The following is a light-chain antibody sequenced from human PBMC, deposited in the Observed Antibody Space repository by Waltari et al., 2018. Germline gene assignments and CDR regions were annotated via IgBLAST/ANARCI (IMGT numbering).Light chain of an antibody. Sequence: QSVLTQPPSVSGAPGQRVTISCTGSGSNIGAGYDVHWYQQLPRAAPKLLIYGGRNRPLGGPDRFFGTTAGTSAALAITGLQAEDEADYYCQSYDTSLSVVFGGGTKLTVL. CDR3: QSYDTSLSVV. CDR2: GGR. V-gene: IGLV1-40*01. CDR1: GSNIGAGYD. J-gene: IGLJ3*02.